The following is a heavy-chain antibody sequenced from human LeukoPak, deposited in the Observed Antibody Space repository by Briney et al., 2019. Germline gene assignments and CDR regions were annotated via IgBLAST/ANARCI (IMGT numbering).Heavy chain of an antibody. D-gene: IGHD4-11*01. CDR2: ISGDGERT. J-gene: IGHJ4*02. CDR1: GFTFDDYA. Sequence: GGSLRLSCAASGFTFDDYAIHWVRQLPGKGLEWVSVISGDGERTDYADSVRGRFTVSRDNSKNSLYLQMNSLRSEDTALYYCAKETSSNSYSDFDYWGQGTLVTVSS. CDR3: AKETSSNSYSDFDY. V-gene: IGHV3-43*02.